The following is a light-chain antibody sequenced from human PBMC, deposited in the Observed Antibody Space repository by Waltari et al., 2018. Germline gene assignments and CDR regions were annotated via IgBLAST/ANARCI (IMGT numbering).Light chain of an antibody. J-gene: IGKJ1*01. Sequence: DIQMTPSPSSLSASVGDTVTITCRASQDIRNNLDWFQQKPGRAPKRLIDVATSLQSGVPSRFSGSASGTEFTLTIVSLQPEDFATYFCLQHNSYPRAFGQGTRVEVK. V-gene: IGKV1-17*01. CDR2: VAT. CDR1: QDIRNN. CDR3: LQHNSYPRA.